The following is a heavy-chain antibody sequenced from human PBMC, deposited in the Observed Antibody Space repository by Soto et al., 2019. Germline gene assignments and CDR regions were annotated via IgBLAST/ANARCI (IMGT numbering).Heavy chain of an antibody. CDR2: ISWDSGTI. CDR1: GFTFDNCG. V-gene: IGHV3-9*01. J-gene: IGHJ5*02. CDR3: VQGRYPTMATPLDH. Sequence: LGLSCAASGFTFDNCGMHWVRQAPGKGLEWVSGISWDSGTIGYADSVKGRFTISRDDAKNSLYLQMNSLRREDTALYYCVQGRYPTMATPLDHWGQGTLVTVSS. D-gene: IGHD1-1*01.